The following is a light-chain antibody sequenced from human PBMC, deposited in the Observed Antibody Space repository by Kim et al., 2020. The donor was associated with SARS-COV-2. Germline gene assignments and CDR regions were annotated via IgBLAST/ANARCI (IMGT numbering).Light chain of an antibody. J-gene: IGKJ4*01. CDR1: QSVSPY. V-gene: IGKV3-11*01. CDR3: QQRANWLT. Sequence: EIALTQSPATLSLSPGERATLSCRASQSVSPYLAWYQHKPGQAPKLLIYDTSNRATGIPARFSGSGSGTDFTLTISSLEPEDFGVYYCQQRANWLTFGGGTKVDIK. CDR2: DTS.